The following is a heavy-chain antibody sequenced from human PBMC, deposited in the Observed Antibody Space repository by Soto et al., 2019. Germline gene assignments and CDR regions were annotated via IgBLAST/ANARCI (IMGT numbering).Heavy chain of an antibody. V-gene: IGHV4-39*02. CDR2: IYYSGST. CDR1: GGSIRSSGCY. J-gene: IGHJ6*02. CDR3: AREGVAPYYYYGMDV. D-gene: IGHD5-12*01. Sequence: SETQSLTCPVPGGSIRSSGCYWGWIRQPPGKGLEWIGSIYYSGSTYYNPSLKSRVTISVDTSKNQFSLKLSSVTAADTAVYYCAREGVAPYYYYGMDVWGQGTPVTVSS.